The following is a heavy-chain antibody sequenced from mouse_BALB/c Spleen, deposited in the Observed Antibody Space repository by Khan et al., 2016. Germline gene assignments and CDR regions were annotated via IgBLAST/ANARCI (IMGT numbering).Heavy chain of an antibody. CDR3: ARSGNYFDY. Sequence: EVQLQESGPGLVKPSQSLSLTCTVTGYSITSAYAWNWFRQFPGNKLEWIGYISSSGLTSFNPSLKSRIPITRDTSKNQFFLQLNSVTTEDTATYYCARSGNYFDYWGQGTTLTVSS. J-gene: IGHJ2*01. CDR1: GYSITSAYA. D-gene: IGHD1-1*02. CDR2: ISSSGLT. V-gene: IGHV3-2*02.